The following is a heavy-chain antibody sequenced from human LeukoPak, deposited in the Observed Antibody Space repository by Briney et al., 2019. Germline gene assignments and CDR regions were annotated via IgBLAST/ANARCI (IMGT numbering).Heavy chain of an antibody. V-gene: IGHV3-21*01. D-gene: IGHD6-6*01. J-gene: IGHJ4*02. Sequence: PGGSLRLSCAASGFTFSSYSMNWVRQAPGKGLEWVSSISSSSSYIYYADSVKGRFTISRDNAKNSLYLQMNSLRAEDTAVYYCARVEYSSSSTFDYWGQGTLITVSS. CDR1: GFTFSSYS. CDR2: ISSSSSYI. CDR3: ARVEYSSSSTFDY.